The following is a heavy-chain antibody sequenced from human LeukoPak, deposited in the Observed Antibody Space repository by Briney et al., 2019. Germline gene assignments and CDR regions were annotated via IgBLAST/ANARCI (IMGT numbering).Heavy chain of an antibody. CDR3: ATGYSSDFYFFDY. D-gene: IGHD6-19*01. CDR2: IYSGGNT. CDR1: GFTVSNNC. J-gene: IGHJ4*02. V-gene: IGHV3-53*01. Sequence: GGSLRLSCAASGFTVSNNCMSWVRQAPGKGLEWVSVIYSGGNTYYADSVKGRFTISRDNSKNTVYLQMNSLRAEDTAVYYCATGYSSDFYFFDYWGQGTLVTVSS.